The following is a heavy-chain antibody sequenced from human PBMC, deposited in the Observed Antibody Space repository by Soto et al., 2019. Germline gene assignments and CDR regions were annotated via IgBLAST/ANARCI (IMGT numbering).Heavy chain of an antibody. V-gene: IGHV4-34*01. D-gene: IGHD6-13*01. CDR3: ARSKAHVRGKYSSSPGWFDP. J-gene: IGHJ5*02. CDR2: INHSGST. CDR1: GGSFSGYY. Sequence: PSETLSLTCAVYGGSFSGYYWSWIRQPPGKGLEWIGEINHSGSTNYNPSLKSRVTISVDTSKNQFSLKLSSVTAADTAVYYCARSKAHVRGKYSSSPGWFDPWGQGTLVTVSS.